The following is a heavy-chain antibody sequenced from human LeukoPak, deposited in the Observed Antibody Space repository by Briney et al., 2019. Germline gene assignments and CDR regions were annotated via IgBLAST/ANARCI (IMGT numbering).Heavy chain of an antibody. Sequence: SETLSLTCNVSGGSISAGHFWTWIRQHREKGREWIGNIYYIGNTNYTPSLKSRLTISVDTSKHQLSLTLRSVTAADTAVYDCARERSYVARPGANGYFDDWGQGTLVTVSS. CDR3: ARERSYVARPGANGYFDD. CDR1: GGSISAGHF. D-gene: IGHD1-26*01. J-gene: IGHJ4*02. CDR2: IYYIGNT. V-gene: IGHV4-31*03.